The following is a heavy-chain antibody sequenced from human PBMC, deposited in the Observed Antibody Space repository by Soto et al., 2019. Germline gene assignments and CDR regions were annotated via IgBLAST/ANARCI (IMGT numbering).Heavy chain of an antibody. Sequence: SQTLSLTCAISGDSVSSNSAAWSWIRQSPSRGLEWLGRTYYRSKWYNDYAVSVKSRITINPDTSKNQFSLQLNSVTPEDTAVYYCARVKGGSSPGDYYYYYGMDVWGQGTTVTVSS. CDR3: ARVKGGSSPGDYYYYYGMDV. CDR1: GDSVSSNSAA. CDR2: TYYRSKWYN. D-gene: IGHD6-6*01. V-gene: IGHV6-1*01. J-gene: IGHJ6*02.